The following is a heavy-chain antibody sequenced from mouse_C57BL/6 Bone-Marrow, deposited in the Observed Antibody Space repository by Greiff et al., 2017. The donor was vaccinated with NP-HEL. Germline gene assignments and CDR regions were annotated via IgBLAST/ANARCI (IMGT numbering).Heavy chain of an antibody. Sequence: QVQLQQPGAELVKPGASVKLSCKASGYTFTSYWMQWVKQRPGQGLEWIGEIDPSDSYTNYNQKFKGKATLTVYTSSSTAYMQLSSLTAEDSAVYYGAGRWFPSYWYFDVWGTGTTVTVSS. CDR2: IDPSDSYT. CDR1: GYTFTSYW. J-gene: IGHJ1*03. D-gene: IGHD2-3*01. V-gene: IGHV1-50*01. CDR3: AGRWFPSYWYFDV.